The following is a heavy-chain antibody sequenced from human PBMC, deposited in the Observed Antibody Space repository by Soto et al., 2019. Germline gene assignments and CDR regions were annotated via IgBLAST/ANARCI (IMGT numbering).Heavy chain of an antibody. D-gene: IGHD2-21*02. CDR3: ARDGGDYGTYYGMDV. V-gene: IGHV1-69*12. J-gene: IGHJ6*02. CDR1: GGTFSSYA. Sequence: QVQLVQSGAEVKKPGSSVKVSCKASGGTFSSYAISWVRQAPGQGLEWMGGIIPLFGTANYAQKFQGRATIPADESTSTAYRELSSLRAEDMAVYYCARDGGDYGTYYGMDVWGQGTTVTVSS. CDR2: IIPLFGTA.